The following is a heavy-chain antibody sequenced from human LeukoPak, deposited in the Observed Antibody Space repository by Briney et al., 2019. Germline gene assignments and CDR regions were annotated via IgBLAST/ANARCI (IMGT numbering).Heavy chain of an antibody. D-gene: IGHD5-12*01. J-gene: IGHJ4*02. CDR3: ASGGYGTFDS. CDR1: GYTFINYW. Sequence: GESLKISCQVSGYTFINYWIGWVRQMPGKGLDWMGIIYPGDSDTRYSPSFHGQVIISADKSISTAYLQWNSLKASDTAMYYCASGGYGTFDSWGQGTLVTVSS. CDR2: IYPGDSDT. V-gene: IGHV5-51*01.